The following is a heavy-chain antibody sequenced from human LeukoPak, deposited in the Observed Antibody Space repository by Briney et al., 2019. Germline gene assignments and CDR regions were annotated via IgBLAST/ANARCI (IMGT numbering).Heavy chain of an antibody. Sequence: PSETLSLTCAVYGGSFSGYYWSWIRQPPGKGLEWIGEINHSGSTNYNPSLKSRVTMSVDTSKNQFSLKLSSVTAADTAVYYCARDRVYYYDSRKGFDYWGQGTLVTVSS. J-gene: IGHJ4*02. CDR1: GGSFSGYY. CDR3: ARDRVYYYDSRKGFDY. CDR2: INHSGST. V-gene: IGHV4-34*01. D-gene: IGHD3-22*01.